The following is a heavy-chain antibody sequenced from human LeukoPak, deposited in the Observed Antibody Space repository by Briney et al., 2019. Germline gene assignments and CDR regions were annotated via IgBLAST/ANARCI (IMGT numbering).Heavy chain of an antibody. CDR3: ARDGVVTAITLDY. CDR1: GFTFSTYW. J-gene: IGHJ4*02. Sequence: GGSLRLSCAASGFTFSTYWMNWFRQTPGKGLEWVAKIKADGGEKDHVASVKGRFTISRDNAKNSLYLQMNSLRAEDTAVYYCARDGVVTAITLDYWGQGTLVTVSS. V-gene: IGHV3-7*01. D-gene: IGHD2-21*02. CDR2: IKADGGEK.